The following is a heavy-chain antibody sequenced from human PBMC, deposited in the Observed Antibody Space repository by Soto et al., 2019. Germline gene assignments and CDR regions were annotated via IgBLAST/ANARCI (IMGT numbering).Heavy chain of an antibody. J-gene: IGHJ4*02. CDR1: G. CDR3: VAPATRAGHYSAIKY. V-gene: IGHV1-24*01. CDR2: CDPGDHEA. D-gene: IGHD3-9*01. Sequence: QVQLVQSGAEVKKPGASVKVSCKLSGVHWVRQAPGKGLEWMGTCDPGDHEAIYAPKFQGRVTMTEDTSTNSAYLELSSLTSEDTAMYYCVAPATRAGHYSAIKYWGQGSLVTVSS.